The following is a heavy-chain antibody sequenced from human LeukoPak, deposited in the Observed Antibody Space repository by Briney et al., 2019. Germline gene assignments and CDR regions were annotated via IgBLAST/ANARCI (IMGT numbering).Heavy chain of an antibody. CDR2: IYHSGST. V-gene: IGHV4-38-2*02. J-gene: IGHJ3*02. CDR3: ARPYYDFWSGYYSNDAFDI. CDR1: GYSISSGYY. D-gene: IGHD3-3*01. Sequence: SETLSLTCTVSGYSISSGYYWGWIRQPPGKGLEWIGSIYHSGSTYYNPSLKSRVTISVDTSKNQFSLKLSSVTAADTAVYYCARPYYDFWSGYYSNDAFDIWGQGTMVTVSS.